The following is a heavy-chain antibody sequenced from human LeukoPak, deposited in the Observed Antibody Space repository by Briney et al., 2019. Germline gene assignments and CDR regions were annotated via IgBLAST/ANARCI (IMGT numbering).Heavy chain of an antibody. D-gene: IGHD6-13*01. Sequence: GESLKISCETSGYSFTSYWIGWVRQMPGQGLEWMGIIYPGDSDTRYSPSFQGQVTISADKSISTAYLQWSSLKASDTAMYYCARHTIAAAATDYWGHGTLVTVSS. CDR1: GYSFTSYW. V-gene: IGHV5-51*01. CDR3: ARHTIAAAATDY. J-gene: IGHJ4*01. CDR2: IYPGDSDT.